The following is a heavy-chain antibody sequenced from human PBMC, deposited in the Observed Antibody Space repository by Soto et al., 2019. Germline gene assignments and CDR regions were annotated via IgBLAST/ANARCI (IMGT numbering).Heavy chain of an antibody. J-gene: IGHJ5*02. V-gene: IGHV3-23*01. CDR1: GFTFSSYA. CDR3: AKDQGLYYYVSSGYYRS. CDR2: ISGSGGST. D-gene: IGHD3-22*01. Sequence: GGSLRLSCAASGFTFSSYAMSWVRQAPGKGLEWVSAISGSGGSTYYADSVKGRFTISRDNSKNTLYLQMNSLRAEDTAVYYCAKDQGLYYYVSSGYYRSWGQWTLVTVSS.